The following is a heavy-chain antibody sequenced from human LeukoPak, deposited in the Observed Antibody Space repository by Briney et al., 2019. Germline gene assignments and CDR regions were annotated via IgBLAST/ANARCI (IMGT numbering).Heavy chain of an antibody. CDR3: VKCPGYGSYRTYFEY. Sequence: PGGSLRLSCAAPGFTFSSYAMSWVRQAPGKGLEWVSAISGSGGSTYYADSVKGRFTTSRDSSKNTLYLHMNSLRAEDTAVYYCVKCPGYGSYRTYFEYWGQGTLVTVSS. D-gene: IGHD6-19*01. V-gene: IGHV3-23*01. CDR2: ISGSGGST. CDR1: GFTFSSYA. J-gene: IGHJ4*02.